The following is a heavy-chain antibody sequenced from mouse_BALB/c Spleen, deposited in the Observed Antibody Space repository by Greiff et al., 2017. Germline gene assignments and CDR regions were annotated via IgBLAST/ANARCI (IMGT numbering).Heavy chain of an antibody. Sequence: QVQLKQSGPELVKPGASVKISCKASGYAFSSSWMNWVKQRPGQGLEWIGRIYPGDGDTNYNGKFKGKATLTADKSSSTAYMQLSSLTSVDSAVYFCARGGYGSRRGNAMDYWGQGTSVTVSS. V-gene: IGHV1-82*01. CDR2: IYPGDGDT. CDR1: GYAFSSSW. CDR3: ARGGYGSRRGNAMDY. D-gene: IGHD1-1*01. J-gene: IGHJ4*01.